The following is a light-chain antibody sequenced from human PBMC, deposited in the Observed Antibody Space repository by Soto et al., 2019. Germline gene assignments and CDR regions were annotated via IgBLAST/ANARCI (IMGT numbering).Light chain of an antibody. CDR2: AAS. CDR3: QQYGGLPRT. CDR1: QSVSSNY. V-gene: IGKV3-20*01. Sequence: EVVLTQSPGTLSLSPGERATLSCRASQSVSSNYLAWYQQKLGQAPRLLIFAASSRATGIPDRFSGSGSGTDVTLTLSRLEPEDFAVYYCQQYGGLPRTFGQGTKVEIK. J-gene: IGKJ1*01.